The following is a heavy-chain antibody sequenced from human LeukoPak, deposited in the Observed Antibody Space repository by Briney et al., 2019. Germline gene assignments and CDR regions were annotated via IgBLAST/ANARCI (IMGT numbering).Heavy chain of an antibody. Sequence: PGGSLRLSCAASGFTFSSYGMHWVRQAPGKGLEWVAVIWYDGSNKYYADSVKGRFTISGDNSKNTLYLQMNSLRAEDTAVYYCARDQPEITYCGGDCYSDNWFDPWGQGTLVTVSS. CDR3: ARDQPEITYCGGDCYSDNWFDP. J-gene: IGHJ5*02. D-gene: IGHD2-21*02. CDR1: GFTFSSYG. CDR2: IWYDGSNK. V-gene: IGHV3-33*01.